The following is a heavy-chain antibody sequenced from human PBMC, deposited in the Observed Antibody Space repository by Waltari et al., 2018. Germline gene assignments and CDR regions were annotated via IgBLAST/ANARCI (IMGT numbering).Heavy chain of an antibody. CDR1: GGSFSGYY. D-gene: IGHD3-16*02. CDR2: IKHGGST. CDR3: ARGGAYDYVWGSYRYTAHPAFDY. J-gene: IGHJ4*02. Sequence: QVQLQQWGAGLLKPSETLSLTCAVYGGSFSGYYWSWIRQPPGKGLGWIGEIKHGGSTNYNPSLKSRVTISVDTSKNQFSLKLSSVTAADTAVYYCARGGAYDYVWGSYRYTAHPAFDYWGQGTLVTVSS. V-gene: IGHV4-34*01.